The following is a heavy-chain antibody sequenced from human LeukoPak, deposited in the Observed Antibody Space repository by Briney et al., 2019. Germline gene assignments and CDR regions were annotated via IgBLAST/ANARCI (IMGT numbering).Heavy chain of an antibody. J-gene: IGHJ4*02. Sequence: ASVKLSCKISGHTLSDLSVHWVRQTPGRGLEWMGGFDPYDDETIYAHKFLGRGTMTEDISAENAYMEISSLRSEETAVFFCTSVEYFDWLYVFDYWGQGTLVTVSS. CDR2: FDPYDDET. D-gene: IGHD3-9*01. V-gene: IGHV1-24*01. CDR3: TSVEYFDWLYVFDY. CDR1: GHTLSDLS.